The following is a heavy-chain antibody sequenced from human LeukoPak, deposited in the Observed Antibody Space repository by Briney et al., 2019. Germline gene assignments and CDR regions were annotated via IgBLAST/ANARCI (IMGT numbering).Heavy chain of an antibody. CDR3: AKDHWVYCSSTSCHGWFDP. CDR1: GFTFSSYA. Sequence: PGGSLRLSCAASGFTFSSYAMSWVRQAPGKGLEWVSAISGSGGSTYYADSVKGRFTISRDNSKNTLYLQMNSLRAEDTAVYYCAKDHWVYCSSTSCHGWFDPWGQGTLVTVSS. CDR2: ISGSGGST. D-gene: IGHD2-2*01. V-gene: IGHV3-23*01. J-gene: IGHJ5*02.